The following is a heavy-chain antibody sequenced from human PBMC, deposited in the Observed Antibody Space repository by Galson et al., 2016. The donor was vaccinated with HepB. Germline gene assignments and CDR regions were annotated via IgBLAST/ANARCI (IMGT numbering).Heavy chain of an antibody. Sequence: SLRLSCAASGFPFSGSAIHWVRQAPGKGPEWVGRSRSTGTTYATTYATSVKGRFIISRDDSKNTAYQEMNSLKNEDTAVYYCTRLVDTAFFYWGQGTLVTVSS. CDR3: TRLVDTAFFY. J-gene: IGHJ4*02. CDR1: GFPFSGSA. D-gene: IGHD5-18*01. V-gene: IGHV3-73*01. CDR2: SRSTGTTYAT.